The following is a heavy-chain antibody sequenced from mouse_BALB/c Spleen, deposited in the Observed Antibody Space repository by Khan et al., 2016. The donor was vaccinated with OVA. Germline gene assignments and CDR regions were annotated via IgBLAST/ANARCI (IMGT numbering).Heavy chain of an antibody. V-gene: IGHV1-9*01. CDR3: ARGNYYGSSSWFGY. Sequence: QVQLQQSGAELMKPGASVKISCKATGYTFSSYWIEWVKQRPGHGLEWIGEILPGSGRNNYNEKFKGKATFTADTSSNKAYMQLSSLTSEDSAVYYCARGNYYGSSSWFGYWGQGTLVTVSA. CDR1: GYTFSSYW. CDR2: ILPGSGRN. J-gene: IGHJ3*01. D-gene: IGHD1-1*01.